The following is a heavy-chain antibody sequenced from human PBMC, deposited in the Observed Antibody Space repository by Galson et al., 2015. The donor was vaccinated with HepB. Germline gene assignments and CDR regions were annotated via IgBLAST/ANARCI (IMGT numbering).Heavy chain of an antibody. CDR2: IDPSDSYT. V-gene: IGHV5-10-1*01. CDR3: ATAPISFAVSGSYSYWFGP. Sequence: QPGAAVTKLGESLRILSQGSGYSFTRDRSSRVRQMPGHGLEWMGRIDPSDSYTNYTPSFQGHVTISADKSISTAYLQLSSLKASDTAMYYCATAPISFAVSGSYSYWFGPWGQGTLVTVSS. J-gene: IGHJ5*02. D-gene: IGHD3-10*01. CDR1: GYSFTRDR.